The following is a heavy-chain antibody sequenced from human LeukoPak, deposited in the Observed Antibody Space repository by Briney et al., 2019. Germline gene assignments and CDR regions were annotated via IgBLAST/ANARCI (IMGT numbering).Heavy chain of an antibody. V-gene: IGHV4-59*01. CDR3: ARTTEGYAGGPGYSYYYYMDV. Sequence: LSLTCTVSGGSISSYYWSWIRQPPGKGLEWIGYIHYSGSTHYNPSLKSRVTISVDTSKNQVSLKLRSVTAADTAVYYCARTTEGYAGGPGYSYYYYMDVWGKGTTVTISS. CDR1: GGSISSYY. CDR2: IHYSGST. J-gene: IGHJ6*03. D-gene: IGHD5-12*01.